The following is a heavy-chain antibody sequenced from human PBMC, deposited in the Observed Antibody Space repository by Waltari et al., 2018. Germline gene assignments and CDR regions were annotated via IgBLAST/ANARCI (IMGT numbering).Heavy chain of an antibody. CDR3: ARGGIAAALYYYYYYYMDV. J-gene: IGHJ6*03. CDR2: IYTSGST. Sequence: QVQLQESGPGLVKPSQTLSLTCTVSGGSISSGSYYWSWIRQPAGKGLEWIGYIYTSGSTNYNPSLKSRVTISVDTSKNQFSLKLSSVTAADTAVYYCARGGIAAALYYYYYYYMDVWGKGTTVTVSS. CDR1: GGSISSGSYY. V-gene: IGHV4-61*09. D-gene: IGHD6-13*01.